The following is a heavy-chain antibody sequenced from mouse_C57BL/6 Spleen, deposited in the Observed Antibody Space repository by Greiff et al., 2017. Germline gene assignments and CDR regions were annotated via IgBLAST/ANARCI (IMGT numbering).Heavy chain of an antibody. J-gene: IGHJ3*01. CDR2: ISSVGIST. CDR1: GFTFSSYG. CDR3: ARHYDGYSWFAY. Sequence: EVMLVESGGDLVKPGGSLKLSCAASGFTFSSYGMSLVLQTPDKMLQFVATISSVGISTYYPDSVNGRFTISRDNAKNTLYLQMSSLKSEDTAMYYCARHYDGYSWFAYWGQGTLVTVSA. D-gene: IGHD2-3*01. V-gene: IGHV5-6*02.